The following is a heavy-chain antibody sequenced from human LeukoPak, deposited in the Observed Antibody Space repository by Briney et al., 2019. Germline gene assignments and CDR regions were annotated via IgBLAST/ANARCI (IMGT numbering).Heavy chain of an antibody. CDR3: ARDQRYYDSSGYGRHYYYYYGMDV. V-gene: IGHV3-53*01. J-gene: IGHJ6*02. CDR2: IYSGGST. Sequence: GGSLRLSCAASGFTFSSYAMSWVRQAPGKGLEWVSVIYSGGSTYYADSVKGRFTISRDNSKNTLYLQMNSLRAEDTAVYYCARDQRYYDSSGYGRHYYYYYGMDVWGQGTTVTVSS. D-gene: IGHD3-22*01. CDR1: GFTFSSYA.